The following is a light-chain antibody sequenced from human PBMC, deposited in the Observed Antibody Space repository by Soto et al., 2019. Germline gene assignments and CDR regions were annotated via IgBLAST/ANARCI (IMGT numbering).Light chain of an antibody. V-gene: IGKV3D-15*01. Sequence: EIVMTQSPATLSVSPGERATLSCSASQRVSSNLAWYQQKPGQAPRLLIYGASTRATGIPARFRGSGSGTEFTLTISSLQSEDFAVYYCQQYNNWPRTFGQGTKVDIK. CDR3: QQYNNWPRT. CDR2: GAS. J-gene: IGKJ1*01. CDR1: QRVSSN.